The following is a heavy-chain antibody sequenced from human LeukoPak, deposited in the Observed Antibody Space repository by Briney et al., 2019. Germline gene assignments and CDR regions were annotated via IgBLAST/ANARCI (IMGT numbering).Heavy chain of an antibody. CDR1: GLTFDIYW. J-gene: IGHJ5*02. Sequence: PGGSLRLSCVASGLTFDIYWMTWVRQPPGKGLEWIGEINHSGSTNYNPSLKSRVTISVDTSKNQFSLKLSSVTAADTAVYYCARGRRRLRYFDWLLGNWFDPWGQGTLVTVSS. CDR3: ARGRRRLRYFDWLLGNWFDP. D-gene: IGHD3-9*01. CDR2: INHSGST. V-gene: IGHV4-34*01.